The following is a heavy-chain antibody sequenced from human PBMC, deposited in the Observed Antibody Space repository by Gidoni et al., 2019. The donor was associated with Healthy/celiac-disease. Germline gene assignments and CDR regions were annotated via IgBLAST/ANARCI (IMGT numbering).Heavy chain of an antibody. Sequence: EVQLVQSGAEVKKPGASLKISCTGSGYSFTSYWIGWLRQMPGKGLEWMGIIYPGDADTRYSPSFQGQVTISDDKSISTAYLQWSSLKASDTAMYYCARLWPSIAVAGVGDYWGQGTLVTVSA. CDR2: IYPGDADT. CDR1: GYSFTSYW. D-gene: IGHD6-19*01. CDR3: ARLWPSIAVAGVGDY. J-gene: IGHJ4*02. V-gene: IGHV5-51*03.